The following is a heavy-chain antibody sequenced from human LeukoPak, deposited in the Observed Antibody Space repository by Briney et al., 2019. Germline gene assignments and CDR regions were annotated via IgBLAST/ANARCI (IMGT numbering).Heavy chain of an antibody. Sequence: SETLSLTRTVSGVSISSGGYYWSWIRQHPGKGLEWIGYIYYSGSTYYNPSLKSRVTISVDTSKNQFSLKLSSVTAADTAVYYCAARRDYYYYYGMDVWGQGTTVTVSS. CDR3: AARRDYYYYYGMDV. CDR1: GVSISSGGYY. CDR2: IYYSGST. J-gene: IGHJ6*02. V-gene: IGHV4-31*03.